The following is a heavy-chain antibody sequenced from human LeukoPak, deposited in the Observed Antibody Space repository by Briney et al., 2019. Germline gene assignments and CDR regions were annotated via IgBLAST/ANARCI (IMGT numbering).Heavy chain of an antibody. Sequence: GGSLRLSCVASGFTFNNYAMNLVRQAPGKGLEWVSLISGSGGTAYYADSVKGRFSISRDKSKNTVFLQMNSLRDDDTALYFCAKSSGYSDYAWFDSWGQGTLVTVSS. D-gene: IGHD4-11*01. V-gene: IGHV3-23*01. CDR1: GFTFNNYA. CDR2: ISGSGGTA. CDR3: AKSSGYSDYAWFDS. J-gene: IGHJ5*01.